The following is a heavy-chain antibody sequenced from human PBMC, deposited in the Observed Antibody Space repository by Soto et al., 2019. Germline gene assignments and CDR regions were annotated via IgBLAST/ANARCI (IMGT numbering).Heavy chain of an antibody. CDR2: INPNSGGT. CDR1: GYTFTGYY. J-gene: IGHJ6*02. Sequence: ASVKVSCKASGYTFTGYYMHWVRQAPGQGLEWMGWINPNSGGTNYAQKFQGWVTMIRDTSISTAYMELSRLRSDDTAVYYCARSPPGYYYGMDVWGQGTTVTVSS. V-gene: IGHV1-2*04. D-gene: IGHD1-1*01. CDR3: ARSPPGYYYGMDV.